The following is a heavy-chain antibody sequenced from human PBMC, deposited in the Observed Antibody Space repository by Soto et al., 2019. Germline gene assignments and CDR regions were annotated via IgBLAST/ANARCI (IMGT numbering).Heavy chain of an antibody. D-gene: IGHD1-26*01. CDR1: GFTFNNAR. V-gene: IGHV3-15*02. CDR3: TSNAAAKVGTLSY. CDR2: IDGGKT. Sequence: EVQLVESGGALVEPGGSLRLSCAASGFTFNNARISWVRQAPGKGLDWVGRIDGGKTDFAAPVEGRFTFSRDHSRNTLFLQMNSLKTEDTGVYYCTSNAAAKVGTLSYWGKGTVVTVSS. J-gene: IGHJ4*02.